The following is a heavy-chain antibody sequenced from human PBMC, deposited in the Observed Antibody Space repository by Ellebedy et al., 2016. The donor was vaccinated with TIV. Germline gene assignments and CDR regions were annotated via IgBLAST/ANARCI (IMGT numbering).Heavy chain of an antibody. V-gene: IGHV4-34*01. Sequence: SETLSLXCAVYGESFSGYYWSWIRQPPGKGLEWIGEINHSGSANYNPSLKSRVTMSVDTFKNQFSLKLSSVTAADTAVYYCARRASAAEDYWGQGTLVTVSS. D-gene: IGHD6-13*01. CDR2: INHSGSA. J-gene: IGHJ4*02. CDR1: GESFSGYY. CDR3: ARRASAAEDY.